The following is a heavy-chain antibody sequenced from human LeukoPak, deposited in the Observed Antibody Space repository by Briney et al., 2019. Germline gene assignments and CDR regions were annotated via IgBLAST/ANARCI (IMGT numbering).Heavy chain of an antibody. V-gene: IGHV3-73*01. CDR2: VRDRANSYAT. J-gene: IGHJ4*02. CDR3: TRQRPQTGTFDY. Sequence: YPGGSLKLSCAASGFSLSDSLMHWVRQASGKGLEWVGRVRDRANSYATGYAASVEGRFTISRDDSENTAYLQMNSLIIEDTAVYYCTRQRPQTGTFDYWGQGVLVTVSS. D-gene: IGHD3-9*01. CDR1: GFSLSDSL.